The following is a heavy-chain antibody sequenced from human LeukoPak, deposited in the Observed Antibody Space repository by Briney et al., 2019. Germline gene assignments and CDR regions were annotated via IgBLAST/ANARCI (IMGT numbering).Heavy chain of an antibody. D-gene: IGHD6-13*01. CDR3: ARTGSSSWYLPGDY. J-gene: IGHJ4*02. Sequence: ASVKVSCKASGYTFAGYYMHWVRQAPGQGLEWMGWINPNSGGTNYAQKFQGRVTMTRDTSISTAYMELSRLRSDDTAVYYCARTGSSSWYLPGDYWGQGTPVTVSS. V-gene: IGHV1-2*02. CDR2: INPNSGGT. CDR1: GYTFAGYY.